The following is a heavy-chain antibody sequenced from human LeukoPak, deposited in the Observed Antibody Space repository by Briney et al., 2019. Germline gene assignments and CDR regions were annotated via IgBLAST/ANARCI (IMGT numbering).Heavy chain of an antibody. CDR3: AKDRAIAAAAPY. V-gene: IGHV3-30*02. Sequence: GGSLRLSCAASGFTFSSYGMHWVRQAPGKGLEWVAFIRYDGSNKYYADSVKGRFTISRDNPKNTLYLQMNSLRAEDTAVYYCAKDRAIAAAAPYWGQGTLVTVSS. D-gene: IGHD6-13*01. J-gene: IGHJ4*02. CDR1: GFTFSSYG. CDR2: IRYDGSNK.